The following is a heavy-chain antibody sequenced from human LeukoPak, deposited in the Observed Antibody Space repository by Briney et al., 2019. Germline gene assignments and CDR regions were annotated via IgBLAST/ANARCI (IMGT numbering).Heavy chain of an antibody. D-gene: IGHD6-19*01. J-gene: IGHJ4*02. CDR2: ISGSGGST. Sequence: PGGSLRLSCAASGFTFSSYAMSWVRQAPGKGLEWVSAISGSGGSTYYADSVKGRFTISRDNSKNTLYLQMNSLRAEDTAVYYCAKVLGGSSTAVAPYFDYWGQGTLVTVSS. CDR1: GFTFSSYA. CDR3: AKVLGGSSTAVAPYFDY. V-gene: IGHV3-23*01.